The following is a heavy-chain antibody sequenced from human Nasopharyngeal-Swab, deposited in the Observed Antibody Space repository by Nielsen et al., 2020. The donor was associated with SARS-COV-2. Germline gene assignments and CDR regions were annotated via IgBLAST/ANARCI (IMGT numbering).Heavy chain of an antibody. Sequence: GGSLRLSCAASGFTFSSYGMHWVRQAPGKGLEWVAVISYDGSNKYYADSVKGRFTISRDNSKNTLYLQMNSLRAEDTAVYYCARDYCTNGVCYTYGAFDIWGQGTMVTVSS. CDR3: ARDYCTNGVCYTYGAFDI. D-gene: IGHD2-8*01. CDR2: ISYDGSNK. V-gene: IGHV3-30*03. J-gene: IGHJ3*02. CDR1: GFTFSSYG.